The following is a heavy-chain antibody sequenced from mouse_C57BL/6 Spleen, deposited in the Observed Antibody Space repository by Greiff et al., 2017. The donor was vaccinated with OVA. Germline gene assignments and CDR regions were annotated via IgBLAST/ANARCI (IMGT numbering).Heavy chain of an antibody. CDR3: ARLYYYGSSYAMDY. Sequence: EVKLVESGGGLVQPGGSLKLSCAASGFTFSDYYMYWVRQTPEKRLEWVAYISNGGGSTYYPDTVKGRFTISRDNAKNTLYLQMSRLKSEDTAMYYCARLYYYGSSYAMDYWGQGTSVTVSS. D-gene: IGHD1-1*01. V-gene: IGHV5-12*01. CDR1: GFTFSDYY. CDR2: ISNGGGST. J-gene: IGHJ4*01.